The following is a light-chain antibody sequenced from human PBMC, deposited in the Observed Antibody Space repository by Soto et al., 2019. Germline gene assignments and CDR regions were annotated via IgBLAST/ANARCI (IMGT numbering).Light chain of an antibody. V-gene: IGKV1-5*01. CDR1: RGIIGG. CDR3: QQYNSYLIT. Sequence: DIQMTKLLSTRFALEGARVTLTCRPSRGIIGGWAWYQQKPGKAPKLLIYDASSLESGVPSRFSGSGSGTEFTLTISSLQPDDFATYYCQQYNSYLITFGQGTRLEIK. J-gene: IGKJ5*01. CDR2: DAS.